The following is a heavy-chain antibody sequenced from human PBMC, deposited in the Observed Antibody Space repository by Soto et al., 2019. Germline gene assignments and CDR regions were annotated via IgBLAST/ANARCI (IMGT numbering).Heavy chain of an antibody. J-gene: IGHJ6*02. CDR1: GFTFSSYA. CDR2: ISYDGSNK. V-gene: IGHV3-30-3*01. D-gene: IGHD2-8*01. Sequence: ESGGGVVQPGRSLRLSCAASGFTFSSYAMHWVRQAPGKGLEWVAVISYDGSNKYYADSVKGRFTISRDNSKNTLYLQMNSLRAEDTAVYYCARDPGRYCTNGVCYPRYGMDVWGQGTTVTVSS. CDR3: ARDPGRYCTNGVCYPRYGMDV.